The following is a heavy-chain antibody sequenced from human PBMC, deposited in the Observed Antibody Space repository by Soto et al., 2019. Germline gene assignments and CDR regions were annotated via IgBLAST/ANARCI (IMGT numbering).Heavy chain of an antibody. V-gene: IGHV1-2*02. Sequence: GASVKVSCKASGYTFTGYYMHWVRQAPGQGLEWMGWINPNSGGTNYAQKFQGRVTMTRDTSISTAYMELSRLRSDDTAVYYCARVGPARYYYDSSGHNWFDPWGQGTLVTSPQ. CDR3: ARVGPARYYYDSSGHNWFDP. CDR1: GYTFTGYY. J-gene: IGHJ5*02. D-gene: IGHD3-22*01. CDR2: INPNSGGT.